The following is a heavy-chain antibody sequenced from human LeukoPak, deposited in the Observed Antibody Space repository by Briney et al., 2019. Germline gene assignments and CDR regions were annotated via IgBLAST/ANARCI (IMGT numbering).Heavy chain of an antibody. D-gene: IGHD1-26*01. CDR3: ARDVGASAPDAFDI. J-gene: IGHJ3*02. CDR2: ISTNSNYI. Sequence: PGGSLRLSCAASGFTFSTYNMNWVRQAPGRGLEWVSSISTNSNYIHYADSVKGRFTISRDNAKNSLYLQMNSLRVEDTDVYYCARDVGASAPDAFDIWGQGTMVTVSS. CDR1: GFTFSTYN. V-gene: IGHV3-21*01.